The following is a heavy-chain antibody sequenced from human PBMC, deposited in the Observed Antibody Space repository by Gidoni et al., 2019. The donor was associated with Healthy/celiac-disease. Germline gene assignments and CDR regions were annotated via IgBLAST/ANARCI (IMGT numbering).Heavy chain of an antibody. CDR1: GFTFSSSG. CDR2: ISYDGSNK. CDR3: AKDSSSMSLDY. V-gene: IGHV3-30*18. Sequence: QVQLVESGGGVVQPGRSLRLACAASGFTFSSSGMHWVRQAPGKGLEWVAVISYDGSNKYYADSVKGRFTISRDNSKNTLYLQMNSLRAEDTAVYYCAKDSSSMSLDYWGQGTLVTVSS. D-gene: IGHD6-6*01. J-gene: IGHJ4*02.